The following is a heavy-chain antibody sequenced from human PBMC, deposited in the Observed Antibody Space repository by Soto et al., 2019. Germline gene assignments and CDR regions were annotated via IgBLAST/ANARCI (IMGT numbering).Heavy chain of an antibody. J-gene: IGHJ4*02. CDR3: ARVDVRVSARRYFDY. D-gene: IGHD6-6*01. CDR1: GGSVSSGGYY. Sequence: SETLSLTCTVSGGSVSSGGYYWSWIRQPPGKGLEWIGYNHYSGSTDYNPSLKSRVTISVDTSKNQFSLKLSSVTAADTAVYYCARVDVRVSARRYFDYWGQGTLVTVSS. CDR2: NHYSGST. V-gene: IGHV4-61*08.